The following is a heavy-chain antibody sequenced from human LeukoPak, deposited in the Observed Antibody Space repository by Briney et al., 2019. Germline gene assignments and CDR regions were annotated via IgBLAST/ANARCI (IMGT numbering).Heavy chain of an antibody. J-gene: IGHJ3*02. V-gene: IGHV4-39*01. CDR1: GSSISSISYY. CDR3: ATHRRLFNAYDI. CDR2: IYYSGSS. Sequence: SETLSLTCTVSGSSISSISYYWGWIRQPPGKGLEWIGSIYYSGSSYYNPSLKSRVTISVDTSNNQFSLRLSYVTAADTAVYYCATHRRLFNAYDIWGQGTMATVSS.